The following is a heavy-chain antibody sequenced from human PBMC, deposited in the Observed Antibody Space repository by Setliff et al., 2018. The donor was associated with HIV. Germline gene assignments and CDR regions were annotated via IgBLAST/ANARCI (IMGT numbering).Heavy chain of an antibody. Sequence: ASVKVSCKASGYAFTVYYVHWVRQAPGRGLEWMGWINTNSGDTNFAQKFQGRVTMTRDTSISTAYMELSGLRSDDTAIYYCTTYGPTAALESWGQGTLVTVS. D-gene: IGHD3-10*01. CDR1: GYAFTVYY. CDR3: TTYGPTAALES. J-gene: IGHJ5*02. CDR2: INTNSGDT. V-gene: IGHV1-2*02.